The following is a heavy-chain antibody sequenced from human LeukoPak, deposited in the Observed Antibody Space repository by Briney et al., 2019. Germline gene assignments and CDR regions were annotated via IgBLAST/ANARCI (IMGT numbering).Heavy chain of an antibody. CDR3: ARDWFGELCPDY. Sequence: GASVKVSCKASEYSFSNYDINWVRQAPGQGLEWMGWMNPNSGNTGYAQKFQGRLTITRNTSISTAYMELSGLRSEDTAIYYCARDWFGELCPDYWGQGTLVTVSS. D-gene: IGHD3-10*01. J-gene: IGHJ4*02. V-gene: IGHV1-8*01. CDR1: EYSFSNYD. CDR2: MNPNSGNT.